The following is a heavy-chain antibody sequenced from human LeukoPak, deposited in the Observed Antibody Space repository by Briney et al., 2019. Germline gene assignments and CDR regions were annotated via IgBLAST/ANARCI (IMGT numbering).Heavy chain of an antibody. V-gene: IGHV3-66*01. CDR3: ARVLYDFWSGYLYYFDY. CDR2: IYSGGST. D-gene: IGHD3-3*01. J-gene: IGHJ4*02. Sequence: GGSLRLSCAASGFTVSSNYMSWVRQAPGKGLEWVSVIYSGGSTYYADSVKGRFTISRDNSKNTLYLRMNSLRGEDTAVYYCARVLYDFWSGYLYYFDYWGQGTLVTVSS. CDR1: GFTVSSNY.